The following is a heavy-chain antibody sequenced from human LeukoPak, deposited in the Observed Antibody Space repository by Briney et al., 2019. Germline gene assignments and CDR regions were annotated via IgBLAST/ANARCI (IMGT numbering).Heavy chain of an antibody. J-gene: IGHJ4*02. V-gene: IGHV4-59*08. CDR3: ARHSRGYDSEFGY. D-gene: IGHD5-12*01. Sequence: SETLSLTCTVSGDSIITYYWSWIRQPPGKGLGWIGYMYYSGSTNYNPSLKSRVTISVDKSRNQFSLTLSSVTAADTAVYYCARHSRGYDSEFGYWGQGTLVTVSS. CDR1: GDSIITYY. CDR2: MYYSGST.